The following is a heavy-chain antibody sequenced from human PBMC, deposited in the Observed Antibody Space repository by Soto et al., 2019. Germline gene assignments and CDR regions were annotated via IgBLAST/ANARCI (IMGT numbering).Heavy chain of an antibody. J-gene: IGHJ5*02. Sequence: PGGSLRLSCAASGFTFSDYYMSWIRQAPGKGLEWVSAISGSGGSTYYADSVKGRFTISRDNSKNTLYLQMNSLRAEDTAVYYSAKDSGGYYDSSGPTWGQGTLVTVSS. CDR2: ISGSGGST. CDR1: GFTFSDYY. CDR3: AKDSGGYYDSSGPT. V-gene: IGHV3-23*01. D-gene: IGHD3-22*01.